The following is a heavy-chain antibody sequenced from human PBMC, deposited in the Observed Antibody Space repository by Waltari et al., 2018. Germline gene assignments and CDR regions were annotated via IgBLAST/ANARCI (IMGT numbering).Heavy chain of an antibody. Sequence: QVQLHESGPGLVQPSQTLSLTCTVSGASVTTDKSHWNWIRQPAGTGLEWLGRVSNTGFNRYNASLKSRVTISLDTATNQSSLNLNSVTAADTAVYYCARDHIADRFDWLFNYGYFDVWGRGTLVTVSS. CDR2: VSNTGFN. V-gene: IGHV4-61*02. CDR1: GASVTTDKSH. D-gene: IGHD3-9*01. CDR3: ARDHIADRFDWLFNYGYFDV. J-gene: IGHJ2*01.